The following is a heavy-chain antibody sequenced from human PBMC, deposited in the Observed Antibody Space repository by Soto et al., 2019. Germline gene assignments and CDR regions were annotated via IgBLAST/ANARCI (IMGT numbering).Heavy chain of an antibody. CDR1: GFTFSSYG. J-gene: IGHJ6*02. Sequence: GGSLRLSCAASGFTFSSYGMHWVRQAPGKGLEWVAVISYDGSNKYYADSVKGRFTISRDNSKNTLYLQMNSLRAEDTAVYYCAKDTHGIVVVVAATPFSNGMDVWGQGTTVTVSS. D-gene: IGHD2-15*01. V-gene: IGHV3-30*18. CDR2: ISYDGSNK. CDR3: AKDTHGIVVVVAATPFSNGMDV.